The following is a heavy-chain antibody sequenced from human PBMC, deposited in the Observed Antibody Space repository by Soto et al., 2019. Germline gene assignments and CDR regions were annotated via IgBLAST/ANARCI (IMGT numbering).Heavy chain of an antibody. CDR1: GYTFTGYY. CDR3: ARDEREQWELLFWFDP. D-gene: IGHD1-26*01. J-gene: IGHJ5*02. CDR2: INPNSGGT. Sequence: ASVKVSCKASGYTFTGYYMHWVRQAPGQGLEWMGWINPNSGGTNYAQKFQGRVTMTRDTSISTAYMGLSRLRSDDTAVYYCARDEREQWELLFWFDPWGQGTLVTVSS. V-gene: IGHV1-2*02.